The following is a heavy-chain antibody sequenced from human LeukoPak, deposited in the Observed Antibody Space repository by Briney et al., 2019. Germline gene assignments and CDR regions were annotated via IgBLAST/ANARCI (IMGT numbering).Heavy chain of an antibody. CDR2: INPHIGVT. CDR3: ARGQFDVDS. J-gene: IGHJ4*02. Sequence: ASVKASCKASGSTFITYGISWVRQAPGQGLEWMGWINPHIGVTKNATILPYRVTITADPFTDTAYMELRSLLSAETAVSYCARGQFDVDSWGQGTLVTVS. CDR1: GSTFITYG. D-gene: IGHD3-9*01. V-gene: IGHV1-18*04.